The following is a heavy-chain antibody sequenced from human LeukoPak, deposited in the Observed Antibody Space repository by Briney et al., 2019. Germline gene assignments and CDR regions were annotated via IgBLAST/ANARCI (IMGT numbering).Heavy chain of an antibody. J-gene: IGHJ4*02. V-gene: IGHV3-74*01. D-gene: IGHD1-14*01. CDR2: INFDGSST. CDR1: GFTFSSHW. Sequence: GGSLGLSCAASGFTFSSHWMHWVRQAPGKGLVWVSRINFDGSSTSYADSVKGRFTISRDNAKNTLYLQMNSLRAEDTAVYYCARVRYCDYWGQGTLVTVSS. CDR3: ARVRYCDY.